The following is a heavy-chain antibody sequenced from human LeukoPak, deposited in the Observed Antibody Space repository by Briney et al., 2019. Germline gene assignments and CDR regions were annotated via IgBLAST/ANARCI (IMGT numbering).Heavy chain of an antibody. J-gene: IGHJ3*02. CDR3: ARDERGAFDI. CDR2: ISSSGRTI. CDR1: GFTFSSYE. V-gene: IGHV3-48*03. D-gene: IGHD3-16*01. Sequence: GSLRLSCAASGFTFSSYEMNWVRQAPGKGPEWVSYISSSGRTIYYADSVKGRFTISRDNAKNSLYLQMNSLRAEDTAVYYCARDERGAFDIWGQGTMVTVSS.